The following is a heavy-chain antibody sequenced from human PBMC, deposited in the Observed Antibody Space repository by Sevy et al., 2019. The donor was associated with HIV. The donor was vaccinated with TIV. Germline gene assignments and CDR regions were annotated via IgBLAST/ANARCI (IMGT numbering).Heavy chain of an antibody. V-gene: IGHV3-23*01. J-gene: IGHJ4*02. D-gene: IGHD3-16*01. CDR2: ISGSGGST. Sequence: QLGGSLRLSCTASGFTFNTYAMSWVRQAPGKGLEWVAAISGSGGSTYYADSVKGRFTISRDNSKDTLYLQMNSLRAEDTAVYYCAKETQGGYFDYWGQGTLVTVSS. CDR1: GFTFNTYA. CDR3: AKETQGGYFDY.